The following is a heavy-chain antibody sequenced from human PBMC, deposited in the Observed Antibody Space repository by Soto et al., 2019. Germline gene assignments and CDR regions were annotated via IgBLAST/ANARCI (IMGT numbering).Heavy chain of an antibody. CDR1: GDSVSSNSAA. V-gene: IGHV6-1*01. D-gene: IGHD6-19*01. CDR3: ARGTDTYSSGWYYFDY. J-gene: IGHJ4*02. CDR2: TYYRSRWYN. Sequence: SQTLSLTCAISGDSVSSNSAAWNWIRQSPSRGLEWLGRTYYRSRWYNDYAVSVKSRITINPDTSKNQFSLQLSSVTPEDTAVYYCARGTDTYSSGWYYFDYWGQGALVTVSS.